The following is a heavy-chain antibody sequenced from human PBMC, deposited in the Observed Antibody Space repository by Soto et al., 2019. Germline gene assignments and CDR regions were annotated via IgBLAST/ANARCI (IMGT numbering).Heavy chain of an antibody. CDR2: ISGSGGST. J-gene: IGHJ6*02. Sequence: EVQLLESGGHMVQPGGSLRLSCATSGLSFNSYAMNWVRQAPGKGLEWVSSISGSGGSTYYADSVKGQFTISRDNSKNTLFLQMNSLRADDTAVYYCAKDDERYCSSSTCLYGMDVWGQGTTVTVSS. V-gene: IGHV3-23*01. CDR1: GLSFNSYA. CDR3: AKDDERYCSSSTCLYGMDV. D-gene: IGHD2-2*01.